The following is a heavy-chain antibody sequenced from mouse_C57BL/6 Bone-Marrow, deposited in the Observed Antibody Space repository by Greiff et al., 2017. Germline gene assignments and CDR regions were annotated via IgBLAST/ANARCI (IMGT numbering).Heavy chain of an antibody. CDR1: GYTFTSYW. CDR2: IDPSDSET. J-gene: IGHJ1*03. CDR3: ARRGYWYFDV. Sequence: QVQLQQSGAELVRPGSSVKLSCKASGYTFTSYWMHWVKQRPIQGLEWIGNIDPSDSETHYNQKFKDKATLTVDKSSSTAYMQLSSLTSEDSAVYYCARRGYWYFDVWGTGTTGTVAS. V-gene: IGHV1-52*01.